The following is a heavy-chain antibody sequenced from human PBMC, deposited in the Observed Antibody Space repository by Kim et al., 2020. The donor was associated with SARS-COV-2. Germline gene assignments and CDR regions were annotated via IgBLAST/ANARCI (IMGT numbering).Heavy chain of an antibody. CDR3: ARGTLWGVVFSPGFGY. CDR2: ISTGSTTI. D-gene: IGHD2-15*01. Sequence: GGSLRLSCVASGFTFSTYSMSWVRQAPGKGLEWVSYISTGSTTINYADSVRGRFTISRDNAKNSLYLQMNSLRDEDTAVYYCARGTLWGVVFSPGFGYWGARTLGTVSS. V-gene: IGHV3-48*02. J-gene: IGHJ4*02. CDR1: GFTFSTYS.